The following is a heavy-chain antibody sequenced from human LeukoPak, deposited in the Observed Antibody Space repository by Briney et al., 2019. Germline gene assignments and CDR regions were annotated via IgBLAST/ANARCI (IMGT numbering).Heavy chain of an antibody. CDR3: ARTSHYVDIAATIPYGIYYFDY. Sequence: ASVKVSCKASGYSSTNYGISWVRQAPGQGLEWMGWIHIYRGNTNYAQKFQGRVTMTTDTSTSTVYMEVRGLRSDDTAVYYCARTSHYVDIAATIPYGIYYFDYWGQGTLVTVSS. D-gene: IGHD5-12*01. J-gene: IGHJ4*02. V-gene: IGHV1-18*01. CDR2: IHIYRGNT. CDR1: GYSSTNYG.